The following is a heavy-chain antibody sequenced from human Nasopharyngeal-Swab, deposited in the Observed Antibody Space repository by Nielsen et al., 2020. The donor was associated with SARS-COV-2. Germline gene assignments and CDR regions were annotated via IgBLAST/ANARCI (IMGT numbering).Heavy chain of an antibody. CDR1: GGTFSSYG. V-gene: IGHV1-18*01. J-gene: IGHJ3*02. D-gene: IGHD1-26*01. CDR3: ARGNYGGSSELRGNDAFDI. CDR2: ISAYNGNT. Sequence: ASVKVSCKASGGTFSSYGISWVRQAPGQGLEWMGWISAYNGNTNYAQKLQGRVTMTTDTSTSTAYMELRSLRSDDTAVYYCARGNYGGSSELRGNDAFDIWGQGTMVTVSS.